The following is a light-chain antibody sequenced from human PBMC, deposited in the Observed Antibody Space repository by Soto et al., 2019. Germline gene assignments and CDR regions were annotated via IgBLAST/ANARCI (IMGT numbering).Light chain of an antibody. J-gene: IGLJ2*01. CDR1: SSDIGGYKY. CDR2: EDN. Sequence: QSVLTQPASVSGSPGQSITISCTGTSSDIGGYKYVSWYQHHPGRAPKFIIYEDNNRPSGVSNRFSGSKSGNTASLTIAGLQTEDEADYYCLSYTRNTTLLFGGGTKLTVL. V-gene: IGLV2-14*01. CDR3: LSYTRNTTLL.